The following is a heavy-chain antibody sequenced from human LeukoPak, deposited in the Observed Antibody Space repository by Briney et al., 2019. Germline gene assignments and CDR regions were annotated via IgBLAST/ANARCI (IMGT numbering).Heavy chain of an antibody. Sequence: SGTLSLTCAVSGGSISSSNWWSWVRQPPGKGLEWIGEIYHSGSTNYNPSLKSRVTISVDKSKNQFSLKLSSVTAADTAVYYCARDPSAHIAVAGIAYWGQGTLVTVSS. D-gene: IGHD6-19*01. CDR1: GGSISSSNW. V-gene: IGHV4-4*02. CDR2: IYHSGST. CDR3: ARDPSAHIAVAGIAY. J-gene: IGHJ4*02.